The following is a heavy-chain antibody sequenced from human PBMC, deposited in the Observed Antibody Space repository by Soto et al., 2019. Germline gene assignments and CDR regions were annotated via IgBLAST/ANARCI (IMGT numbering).Heavy chain of an antibody. CDR3: ASDRKKYSSGWYRFDY. CDR2: ITRDGSST. Sequence: TGGSLRLSCAASGFSLSDYWMHWVRQAPGEGLVWLSRITRDGSSTNYADSVKGRFTISRDNAKNTLYLQVNSLRGEDTAVYYCASDRKKYSSGWYRFDYWGQGTLVTVSS. J-gene: IGHJ4*02. D-gene: IGHD6-19*01. V-gene: IGHV3-74*01. CDR1: GFSLSDYW.